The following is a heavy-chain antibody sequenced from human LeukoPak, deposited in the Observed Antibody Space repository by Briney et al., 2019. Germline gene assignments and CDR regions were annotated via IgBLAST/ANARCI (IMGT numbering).Heavy chain of an antibody. V-gene: IGHV3-48*03. D-gene: IGHD6-13*01. CDR2: ISSSGSTI. J-gene: IGHJ4*02. Sequence: PGGSLRLSCAASGFTFGSYEMNWVRQAPGKGLEWVSYISSSGSTIYYADSVKGRFTISRDNAKNSLYLKMNSLRAEDTAVYYCARGPTNIAAAGVYFDYWGQGTLVTVSS. CDR3: ARGPTNIAAAGVYFDY. CDR1: GFTFGSYE.